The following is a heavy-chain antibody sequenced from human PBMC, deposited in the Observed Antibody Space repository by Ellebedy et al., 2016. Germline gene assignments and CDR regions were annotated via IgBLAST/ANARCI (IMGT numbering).Heavy chain of an antibody. CDR2: ISSSSSYI. CDR3: ARVGRLLWFGELYYYYYGMDV. CDR1: GFTFSSYS. D-gene: IGHD3-10*01. Sequence: GESLKISXAASGFTFSSYSMNWVRQAPGKGLEWVSSISSSSSYIYYADSVKGRFTISRDNAKNSLYLQMNSLRAEDTAVYYCARVGRLLWFGELYYYYYGMDVWGQGTTVTVSS. V-gene: IGHV3-21*01. J-gene: IGHJ6*02.